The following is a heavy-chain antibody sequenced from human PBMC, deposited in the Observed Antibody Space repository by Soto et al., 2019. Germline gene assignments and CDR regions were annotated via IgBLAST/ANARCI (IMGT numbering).Heavy chain of an antibody. CDR1: GYTFTGYY. CDR3: ARPSPTSGMDV. J-gene: IGHJ6*02. CDR2: INPNSGGT. V-gene: IGHV1-2*02. Sequence: ASGKVSCKASGYTFTGYYMHCVRQAPGQVLEWMGWINPNSGGTNYAQKFQGRVTMTRDTSISTAYMELSRLRPDDTAVYYCARPSPTSGMDVWGQGTTVTVSS. D-gene: IGHD5-12*01.